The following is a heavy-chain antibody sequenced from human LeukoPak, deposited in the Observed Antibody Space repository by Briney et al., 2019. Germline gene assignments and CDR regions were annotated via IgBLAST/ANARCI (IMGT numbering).Heavy chain of an antibody. Sequence: SETLSLTCTVSGYSISSGYYWGWIRQPPGKGLEWIGSIYHSGSTYYNPSLKSRVTISVDTSKNQFSLKLSSVTAADTAVYYCASCSGGSCYSYFDYWGQGTLVTVSS. J-gene: IGHJ4*02. CDR1: GYSISSGYY. V-gene: IGHV4-38-2*02. D-gene: IGHD2-15*01. CDR3: ASCSGGSCYSYFDY. CDR2: IYHSGST.